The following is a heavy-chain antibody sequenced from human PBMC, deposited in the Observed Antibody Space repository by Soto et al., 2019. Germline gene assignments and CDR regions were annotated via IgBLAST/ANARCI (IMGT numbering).Heavy chain of an antibody. Sequence: ASVKVACKASGYTFTSYYMHWVRQAPGQGPEWMGIINPSGVSTSYAQKFQGRVTMTRDTSTSTVYMDLSRLRSEDTAVYSCARDHRDYHSSGDPLGPHDAFDIWGQGTMVTVSS. V-gene: IGHV1-46*01. CDR3: ARDHRDYHSSGDPLGPHDAFDI. CDR1: GYTFTSYY. D-gene: IGHD3-22*01. J-gene: IGHJ3*02. CDR2: INPSGVST.